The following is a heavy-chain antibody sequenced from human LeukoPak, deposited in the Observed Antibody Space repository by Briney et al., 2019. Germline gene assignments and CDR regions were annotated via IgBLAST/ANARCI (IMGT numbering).Heavy chain of an antibody. D-gene: IGHD4-17*01. Sequence: SETLSLTCTVSGGSISSYYWSWIRQPAGKGLEWVGRIYTSGTTHYNPSLKSRVTMSVDTSKNQFSLKLSSVTAADTAVYYCARLSTVTTSFDYWGQGTLVTVSS. CDR1: GGSISSYY. CDR2: IYTSGTT. J-gene: IGHJ4*02. CDR3: ARLSTVTTSFDY. V-gene: IGHV4-4*07.